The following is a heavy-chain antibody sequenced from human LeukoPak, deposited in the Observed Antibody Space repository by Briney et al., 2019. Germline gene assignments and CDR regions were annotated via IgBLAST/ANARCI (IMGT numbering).Heavy chain of an antibody. D-gene: IGHD5-24*01. CDR1: GYTFTGSY. CDR3: ATGYPPYGYNPY. Sequence: ASVKVSCKASGYTFTGSYMHWVRQAPGQGLEWMGGFDPEDGETIYAQKFQGRVTMTEDTSTDTAYMELSSLRSEDTAVYYCATGYPPYGYNPYWGQGTLVTVSS. CDR2: FDPEDGET. J-gene: IGHJ4*02. V-gene: IGHV1-24*01.